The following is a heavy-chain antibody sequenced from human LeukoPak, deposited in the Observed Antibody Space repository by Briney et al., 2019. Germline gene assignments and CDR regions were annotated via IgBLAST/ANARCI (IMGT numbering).Heavy chain of an antibody. CDR3: ARDERRYCPDSSCYPGDY. CDR1: GFTFSDYA. D-gene: IGHD2-8*02. Sequence: GGSLRLSCTASGFTFSDYAMKWVRQAPGKGLEWVSAISRTSAYIYYSDSVRGRFTISRDNAKNSVYLQMDSLRAEDTAVYYCARDERRYCPDSSCYPGDYWGQGTLVTVSS. J-gene: IGHJ4*02. CDR2: ISRTSAYI. V-gene: IGHV3-21*01.